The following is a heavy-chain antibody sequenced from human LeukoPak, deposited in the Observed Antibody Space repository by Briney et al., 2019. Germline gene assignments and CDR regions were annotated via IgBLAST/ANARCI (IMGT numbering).Heavy chain of an antibody. Sequence: ASVKVSCKASGYTFTSYDINWVRQATGQGLEWMGWMNPNSGNTGYAQKFQGRVTMTRNTSISTSYMELSSLRSEDTAVYYCARLASSGSYSYYYYYMDVWGKGTTVTISS. D-gene: IGHD1-26*01. V-gene: IGHV1-8*01. CDR1: GYTFTSYD. J-gene: IGHJ6*03. CDR3: ARLASSGSYSYYYYYMDV. CDR2: MNPNSGNT.